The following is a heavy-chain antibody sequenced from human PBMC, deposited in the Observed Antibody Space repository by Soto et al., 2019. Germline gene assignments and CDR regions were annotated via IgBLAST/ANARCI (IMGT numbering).Heavy chain of an antibody. V-gene: IGHV4-4*02. Sequence: QVHLQESGPDLVRPSETLSLTCSFSGGSISSDNWWSWVRQTPGMGLEWIGEIYHSGNTNYNPSLKSRVSMVVDKFKNQFSPKVTSVTAADTALYFFARLSASSKLRGVVINWGQGTLVTVSS. D-gene: IGHD3-10*01. J-gene: IGHJ4*02. CDR3: ARLSASSKLRGVVIN. CDR2: IYHSGNT. CDR1: GGSISSDNW.